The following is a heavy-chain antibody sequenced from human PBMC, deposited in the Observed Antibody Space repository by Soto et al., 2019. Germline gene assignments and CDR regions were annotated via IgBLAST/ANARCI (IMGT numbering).Heavy chain of an antibody. CDR2: INPNSGGT. V-gene: IGHV1-2*04. J-gene: IGHJ2*01. D-gene: IGHD5-18*01. CDR1: GYTFTGYY. CDR3: ARDFSRGYSYGYFDL. Sequence: ASVKVSCKASGYTFTGYYMDGVRQAPGQGLEWMGWINPNSGGTNYAQKFQGWVTMTRDTSISTAYMELSRLRSDDTAVYYCARDFSRGYSYGYFDLWGRGTLVTVSS.